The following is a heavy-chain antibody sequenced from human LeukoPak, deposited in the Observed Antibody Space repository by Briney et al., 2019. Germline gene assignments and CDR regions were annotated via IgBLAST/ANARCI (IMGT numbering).Heavy chain of an antibody. V-gene: IGHV3-9*01. J-gene: IGHJ4*02. CDR1: GFTFDDYA. CDR3: AKDMQGGATSYFDY. D-gene: IGHD1-26*01. Sequence: QSGRSLRLSCAASGFTFDDYAMHWVRQAPGKGLEWVSGISWNSGTMGYAYSVKGRFTISRDNAKNSLFLQMNSLRAEDTALYYCAKDMQGGATSYFDYWGQGTLVTVSS. CDR2: ISWNSGTM.